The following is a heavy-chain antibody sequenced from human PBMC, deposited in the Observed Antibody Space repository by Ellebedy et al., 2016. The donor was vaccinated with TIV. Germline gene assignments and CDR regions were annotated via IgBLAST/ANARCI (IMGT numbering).Heavy chain of an antibody. CDR1: GGSISSYY. J-gene: IGHJ4*02. V-gene: IGHV4-59*01. D-gene: IGHD3-22*01. CDR3: ARGYYDSSGSTLDY. CDR2: IYYSGST. Sequence: MPSETLSLTCTVSGGSISSYYWSWIRQPPGKGLEWIGYIYYSGSTNYNPSLKSRVTISVDTSKNQFSLKLSSVTAADTAVYYCARGYYDSSGSTLDYWGQGTLVTVSS.